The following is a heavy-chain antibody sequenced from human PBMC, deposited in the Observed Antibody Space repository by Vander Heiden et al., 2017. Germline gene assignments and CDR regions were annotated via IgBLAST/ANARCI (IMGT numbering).Heavy chain of an antibody. Sequence: QVQLQESGPELVKPSETLSLTCTVSGGSISSYYWSWIRQPPGKGLEWIGYIYYSGSTNYNPSLKSRVTISVDTSKNQFSLKLSSVTAADTAVYYCARGYGYVDYWGQGTLVTVSS. D-gene: IGHD6-13*01. J-gene: IGHJ4*02. V-gene: IGHV4-59*01. CDR1: GGSISSYY. CDR2: IYYSGST. CDR3: ARGYGYVDY.